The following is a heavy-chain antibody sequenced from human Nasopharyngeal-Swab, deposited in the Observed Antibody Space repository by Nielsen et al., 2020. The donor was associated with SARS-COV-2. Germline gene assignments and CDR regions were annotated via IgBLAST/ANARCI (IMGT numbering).Heavy chain of an antibody. D-gene: IGHD2-15*01. J-gene: IGHJ5*02. CDR1: GFTFNNYA. Sequence: GESLKISCAASGFTFNNYALQWVRQAAGKGLEWVAIISHDGSQELYAESVRGRFTISRDNSKNSIYLQMNRLSAEETALYYCARLVALYCSDGACFSESWGQGTLVTVSS. CDR2: ISHDGSQE. V-gene: IGHV3-30*04. CDR3: ARLVALYCSDGACFSES.